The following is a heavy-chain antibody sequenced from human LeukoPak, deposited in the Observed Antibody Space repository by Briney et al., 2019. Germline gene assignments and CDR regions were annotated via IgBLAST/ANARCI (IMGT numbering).Heavy chain of an antibody. CDR1: GGSISSYY. CDR2: IYYSGST. V-gene: IGHV4-59*08. D-gene: IGHD3-10*01. J-gene: IGHJ6*02. Sequence: SETLSLTCTVSGGSISSYYWSWIRLPPGKGLEWIGYIYYSGSTNYNPSLKSRVTISVDTSKNQFSLKLSSVTAADTAVYYCARSYHYGSGSYGMDVWGQGTTVTVSS. CDR3: ARSYHYGSGSYGMDV.